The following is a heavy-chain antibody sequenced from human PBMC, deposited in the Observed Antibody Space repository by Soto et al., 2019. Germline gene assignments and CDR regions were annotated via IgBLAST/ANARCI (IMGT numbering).Heavy chain of an antibody. V-gene: IGHV1-46*04. CDR1: GYIFTAYS. Sequence: QVQLVQSGAEVKKPGASVKVSCKTSGYIFTAYSMHWVRQAPGQGLEWMGVVNPSGGSAHYAQSLGGKHPLTRNTSRSIFYWKRSSLRSEDTPVYYCARGENPGGGPFYSKYSPHGAQGTLVTDPS. D-gene: IGHD2-15*01. CDR3: ARGENPGGGPFYSKYSPH. J-gene: IGHJ1*01. CDR2: VNPSGGSA.